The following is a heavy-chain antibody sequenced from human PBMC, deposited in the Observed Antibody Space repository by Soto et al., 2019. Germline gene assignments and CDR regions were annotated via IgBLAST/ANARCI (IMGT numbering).Heavy chain of an antibody. J-gene: IGHJ4*02. CDR3: ARAGPRRADGPMWNWNDVDFFGFDY. V-gene: IGHV4-31*03. Sequence: SETLSLTCTVSGGSISSGGYYWSWIRQHPGKGLEWIGYIYYSGSTYYNPSLKSRVTISVDTSKNQFSLKLSSVTAADTAVYYCARAGPRRADGPMWNWNDVDFFGFDYWGQGTLVTVSS. D-gene: IGHD1-1*01. CDR2: IYYSGST. CDR1: GGSISSGGYY.